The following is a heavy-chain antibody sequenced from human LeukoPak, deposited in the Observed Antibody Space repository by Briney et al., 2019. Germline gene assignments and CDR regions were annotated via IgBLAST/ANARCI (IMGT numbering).Heavy chain of an antibody. Sequence: SETLSLTCAVYGGSFSGYYWSWIRQPPGKGLEWIGVINHSGSTNYNPSLKSRVTISVDTSKNQFSLKLSSVTAADTAVYYCTRSLGVVIHGGMDVWGQGTTVTVSS. CDR3: TRSLGVVIHGGMDV. J-gene: IGHJ6*02. V-gene: IGHV4-34*01. D-gene: IGHD3-3*01. CDR1: GGSFSGYY. CDR2: INHSGST.